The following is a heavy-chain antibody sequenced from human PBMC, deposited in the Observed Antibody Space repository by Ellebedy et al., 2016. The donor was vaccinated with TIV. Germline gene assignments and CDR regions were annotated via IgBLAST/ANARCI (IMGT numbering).Heavy chain of an antibody. D-gene: IGHD3-10*01. J-gene: IGHJ4*02. CDR1: GFTFSSYS. CDR3: AREGNHKPFDY. CDR2: INTGSSYT. Sequence: PGGSLRLSCEASGFTFSSYSMNWIRQAPGRGLEWISYINTGSSYTKYADSVWGRFTISRDNSKRSLYLQMNNLRVEDTGVYYCAREGNHKPFDYWGQGTLVTVSS. V-gene: IGHV3-21*05.